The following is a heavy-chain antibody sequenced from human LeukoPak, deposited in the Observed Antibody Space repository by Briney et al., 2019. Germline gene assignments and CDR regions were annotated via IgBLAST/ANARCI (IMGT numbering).Heavy chain of an antibody. CDR1: GGSISSSSYY. CDR3: PHSSSSGGFDY. V-gene: IGHV4-39*01. D-gene: IGHD6-6*01. Sequence: SETLSLTCTVSGGSISSSSYYWGWIRQPPGKGLEWIVSMYYSGSTYYNPSLKSRVTISVHTSKNQFSLKLSSVTAAHTALYYCPHSSSSGGFDYWGQGTLVTVSS. J-gene: IGHJ4*02. CDR2: MYYSGST.